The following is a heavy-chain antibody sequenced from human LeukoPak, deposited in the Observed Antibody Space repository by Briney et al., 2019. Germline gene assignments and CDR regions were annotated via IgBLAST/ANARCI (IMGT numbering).Heavy chain of an antibody. CDR1: GGTFSSYA. CDR3: AREPYGSGSYPEAY. D-gene: IGHD3-10*01. V-gene: IGHV1-69*04. Sequence: SVRVSCKASGGTFSSYAISWVRQAPGQGLEWMGRIIPILGIANYAQKFQGRVTITADKSTSTAYMELSSLRSEDTAVYYCAREPYGSGSYPEAYWGQGTLVTVSS. CDR2: IIPILGIA. J-gene: IGHJ4*02.